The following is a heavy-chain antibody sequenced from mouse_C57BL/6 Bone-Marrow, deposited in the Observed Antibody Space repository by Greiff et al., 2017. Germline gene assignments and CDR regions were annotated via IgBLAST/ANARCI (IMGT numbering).Heavy chain of an antibody. D-gene: IGHD1-1*01. CDR3: ARRAHGSSYWYAMDY. J-gene: IGHJ4*01. Sequence: QVTLKESGPGILQSSQTLSLTCSFSGFSLSTSGMGVSWIRQPSGKGLGWLAHIYWGDDKRYNPSLKSRLTISKDTSRNQVFLKITRVDTADTATYYCARRAHGSSYWYAMDYWGQGTSVTVSS. V-gene: IGHV8-12*01. CDR2: IYWGDDK. CDR1: GFSLSTSGMG.